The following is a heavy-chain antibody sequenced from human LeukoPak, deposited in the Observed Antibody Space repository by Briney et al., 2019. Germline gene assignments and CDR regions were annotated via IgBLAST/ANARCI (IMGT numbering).Heavy chain of an antibody. V-gene: IGHV3-21*01. CDR3: ARDPGRYCSSTSCY. CDR2: ISSSSSYI. CDR1: GFTFSSYW. J-gene: IGHJ4*02. D-gene: IGHD2-2*01. Sequence: GGSLRLSCAASGFTFSSYWMSWVRQAPGKGLEWVSSISSSSSYIYYADSVKGRFTISIDNARNSLYLQMNSLRAEDTAVYYCARDPGRYCSSTSCYWGQGTLVTVSS.